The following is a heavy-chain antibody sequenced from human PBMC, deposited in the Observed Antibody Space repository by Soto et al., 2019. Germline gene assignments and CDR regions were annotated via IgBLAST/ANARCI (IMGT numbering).Heavy chain of an antibody. V-gene: IGHV3-74*01. Sequence: EVQLVESGGGLVQPGGSLTLSCAASGFTFTSHWMHWVRQGPGKGLMWVSRIDTEGGSIDYADSVEGRFTISRDNVKKMVYLQMSSLRADDTAVYYCARNNWGIDFWGQGVLVTVSS. D-gene: IGHD7-27*01. J-gene: IGHJ4*02. CDR1: GFTFTSHW. CDR2: IDTEGGSI. CDR3: ARNNWGIDF.